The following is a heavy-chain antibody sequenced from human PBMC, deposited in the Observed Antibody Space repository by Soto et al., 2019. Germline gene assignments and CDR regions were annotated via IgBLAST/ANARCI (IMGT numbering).Heavy chain of an antibody. J-gene: IGHJ4*02. V-gene: IGHV3-74*01. CDR3: AKDRLAGGFDY. D-gene: IGHD3-16*01. CDR2: IKGDESTT. CDR1: GFTFSKYW. Sequence: PVGSMRLSCAASGFTFSKYWIHWVRQAPGKGLVWVSRIKGDESTTNYADSVKGRFTISRDNANDVVYLQMNSLRADDTAVYYCAKDRLAGGFDYWGQGTLVTVSS.